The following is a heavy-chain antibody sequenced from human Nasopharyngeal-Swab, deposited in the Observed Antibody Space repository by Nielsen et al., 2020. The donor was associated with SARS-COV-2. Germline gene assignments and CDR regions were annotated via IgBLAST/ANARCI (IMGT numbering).Heavy chain of an antibody. CDR3: TRGSLRTAPDC. V-gene: IGHV4-59*12. J-gene: IGHJ4*02. D-gene: IGHD4-17*01. CDR2: VPYSGRT. Sequence: GSLRLSCAVSGASISSDYWGWIRQPPGKGLEWIGCVPYSGRTDYNPSPKSRVTISIDTSKKHFSLVLSSLTAADTALYYCTRGSLRTAPDCWGQGTLVPSPQ. CDR1: GASISSDY.